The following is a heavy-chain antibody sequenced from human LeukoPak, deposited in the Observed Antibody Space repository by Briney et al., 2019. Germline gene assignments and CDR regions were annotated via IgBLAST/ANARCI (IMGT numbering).Heavy chain of an antibody. CDR2: IYGSGST. CDR1: GASVSSDTYY. J-gene: IGHJ4*02. CDR3: VANGEY. Sequence: PSETLSLTCTVSGASVSSDTYYWTWMRQPPGKGLEWIGYIYGSGSTDYHPSLKSRVTISVDSSLNHLSLKLTSVTPTDTAVYYCVANGEYWAQGTLVTVSS. V-gene: IGHV4-61*03.